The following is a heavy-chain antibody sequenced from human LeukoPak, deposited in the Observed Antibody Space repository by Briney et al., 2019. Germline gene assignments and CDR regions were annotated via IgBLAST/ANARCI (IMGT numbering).Heavy chain of an antibody. CDR3: AKDLSGPTKGAHLTGYYKARYYFDY. V-gene: IGHV3-23*01. D-gene: IGHD3-9*01. CDR2: ISGSGGST. Sequence: SGGSLRLSCAASGFTFSSYAMSWVRQAPGKGLEWVSAISGSGGSTYYADSVKGRFTISGDNSKNTLYLQMNSLRAEDTVVYYCAKDLSGPTKGAHLTGYYKARYYFDYWGQGTLVTVSS. CDR1: GFTFSSYA. J-gene: IGHJ4*02.